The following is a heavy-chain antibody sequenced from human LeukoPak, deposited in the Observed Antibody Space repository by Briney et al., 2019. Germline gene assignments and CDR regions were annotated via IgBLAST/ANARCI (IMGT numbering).Heavy chain of an antibody. CDR2: INPSGGST. V-gene: IGHV1-46*01. Sequence: ASVKVSCKASGYTFTSYYMHWVRQAPGQGLEWRGIINPSGGSTSYAQKFQGRVTMTRDMSTSTVYMELSSLRSEDTAVYYCARATDHYYENWYFYLWGRGTLVTVSS. J-gene: IGHJ2*01. CDR3: ARATDHYYENWYFYL. CDR1: GYTFTSYY. D-gene: IGHD3-22*01.